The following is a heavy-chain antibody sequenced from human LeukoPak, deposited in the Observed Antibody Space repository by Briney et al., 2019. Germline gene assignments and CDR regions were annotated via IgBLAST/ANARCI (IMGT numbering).Heavy chain of an antibody. V-gene: IGHV3-30*18. Sequence: GGSLRLSCAASGFTFSSYGMHWVRQAPGKGLEWVAVISYDGSNKYYADSVKGRFTISRDNSKNTLYLKMNSLRGDDTAVYYCAKPPQDGYNFDYFEYWGQGTLVSVSS. CDR2: ISYDGSNK. D-gene: IGHD5-24*01. CDR1: GFTFSSYG. CDR3: AKPPQDGYNFDYFEY. J-gene: IGHJ4*02.